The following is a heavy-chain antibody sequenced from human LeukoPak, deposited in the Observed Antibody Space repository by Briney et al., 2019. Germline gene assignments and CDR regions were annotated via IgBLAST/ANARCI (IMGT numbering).Heavy chain of an antibody. Sequence: RGSLRLSCAASGFTFSSYWMSWVRQTPGKGLEWVANIKQDGSEKYYVDSVKGRFTISRDNAKNSLYLQMNSLRAEDTAVYYCARVGVLSSSWLLYWGQGTLVTVSS. CDR2: IKQDGSEK. D-gene: IGHD6-13*01. CDR3: ARVGVLSSSWLLY. J-gene: IGHJ4*02. CDR1: GFTFSSYW. V-gene: IGHV3-7*01.